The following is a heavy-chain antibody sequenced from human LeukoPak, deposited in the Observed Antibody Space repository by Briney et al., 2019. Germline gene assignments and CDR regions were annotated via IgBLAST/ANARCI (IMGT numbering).Heavy chain of an antibody. V-gene: IGHV6-1*01. D-gene: IGHD3-10*01. CDR1: GDSVSSNSAA. CDR3: ARGPGALLH. CDR2: TYYRSKWYS. Sequence: SQTLSLTCVISGDSVSSNSAAWNWIRQSPSRGLEWLGRTYYRSKWYSYSAVSVKSRIIINPDTSKSQFSLQLNSVTPEDTADCARGPGALLHWGQGILVTVSS. J-gene: IGHJ4*02.